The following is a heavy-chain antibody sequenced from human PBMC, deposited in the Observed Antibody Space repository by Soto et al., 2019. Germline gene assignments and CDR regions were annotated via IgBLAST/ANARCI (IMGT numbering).Heavy chain of an antibody. Sequence: ASVKVSCKASGYTFTSYAMHWVRQAPGQRLEWMGWINAGNSNTKYSQKFQGRVTITRDTSASTAYMELSSLRSEDTAVYYCARAAMVRGVSYTGMHYYGMDVWGQGTTVTVSS. CDR1: GYTFTSYA. D-gene: IGHD3-10*01. CDR2: INAGNSNT. CDR3: ARAAMVRGVSYTGMHYYGMDV. J-gene: IGHJ6*02. V-gene: IGHV1-3*01.